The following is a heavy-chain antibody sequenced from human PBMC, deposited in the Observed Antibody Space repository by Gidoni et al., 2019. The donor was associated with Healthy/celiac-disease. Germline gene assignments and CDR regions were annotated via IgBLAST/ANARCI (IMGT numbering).Heavy chain of an antibody. J-gene: IGHJ6*02. Sequence: QVTLRESGPALVKPTQTLTLTCTFSGFSPSTSGMGVSWIRQPPGKALEWLARIDWDDDKYYSTSLKTRLTISKDTSKNQVVLTMTNMDPVDTATYYCARIRGYSRDHYYYGMDVWGQGTTVTVSS. V-gene: IGHV2-70*15. CDR3: ARIRGYSRDHYYYGMDV. CDR1: GFSPSTSGMG. CDR2: IDWDDDK. D-gene: IGHD5-18*01.